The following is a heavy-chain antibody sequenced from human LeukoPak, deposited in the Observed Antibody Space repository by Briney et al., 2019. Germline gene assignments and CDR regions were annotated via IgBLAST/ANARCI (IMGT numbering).Heavy chain of an antibody. CDR2: MNPNSGNT. D-gene: IGHD3-3*01. J-gene: IGHJ6*03. Sequence: GASVKVPCKASGYTFTSYDINWVRQATGQGLEWMGWMNPNSGNTGYAQKFQGRVTITRNTSISTAYMELSSLRSEDTAVYYCARGAPDFWSVYYMDVWGKGTTVTVSS. V-gene: IGHV1-8*03. CDR1: GYTFTSYD. CDR3: ARGAPDFWSVYYMDV.